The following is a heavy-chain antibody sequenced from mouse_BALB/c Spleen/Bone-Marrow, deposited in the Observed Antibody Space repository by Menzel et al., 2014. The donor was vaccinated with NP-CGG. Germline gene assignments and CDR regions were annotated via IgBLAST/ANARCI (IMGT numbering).Heavy chain of an antibody. Sequence: EVHLVESGGGLVQPGGSRKLSCAASGFTFSNFGMHWVRQAPEKGLEWVAYISGGSSSIYYGDTVKGRFTISRDNPKNTLFLQMTSLRSEDTAMYFCPRGEDYDGYAMDYWGQGTSITVSS. V-gene: IGHV5-17*02. CDR1: GFTFSNFG. J-gene: IGHJ4*01. D-gene: IGHD2-4*01. CDR2: ISGGSSSI. CDR3: PRGEDYDGYAMDY.